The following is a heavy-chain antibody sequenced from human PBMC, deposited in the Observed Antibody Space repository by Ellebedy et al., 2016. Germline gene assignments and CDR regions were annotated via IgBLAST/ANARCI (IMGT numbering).Heavy chain of an antibody. D-gene: IGHD1-26*01. CDR3: ARLYRSGDEGRGWFNP. CDR1: GASISITGRYY. J-gene: IGHJ5*02. V-gene: IGHV4-39*01. Sequence: SETLSLTXNVSGASISITGRYYWGWLRQPPGKGLEWIVTTSYSGSPNYTPSLKSRVTVSVDTSKNQFSMKLSSVTAADTAVYYCARLYRSGDEGRGWFNPWGQGTLVTVSS. CDR2: TSYSGSP.